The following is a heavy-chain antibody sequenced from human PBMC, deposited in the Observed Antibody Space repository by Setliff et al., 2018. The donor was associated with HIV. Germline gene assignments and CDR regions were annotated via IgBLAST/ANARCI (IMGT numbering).Heavy chain of an antibody. CDR1: GGSISSGSYY. J-gene: IGHJ4*02. Sequence: PSETLSLTCTVSGGSISSGSYYWSWIRQPAGKGLEWIGHIHTSRSTKYNPSLKSRVTISADTSKNQFSLNLSSVTAAETAVYYCARHVAVPGTHHFDHWGQGTLVTVSS. V-gene: IGHV4-61*09. CDR2: IHTSRST. CDR3: ARHVAVPGTHHFDH. D-gene: IGHD6-19*01.